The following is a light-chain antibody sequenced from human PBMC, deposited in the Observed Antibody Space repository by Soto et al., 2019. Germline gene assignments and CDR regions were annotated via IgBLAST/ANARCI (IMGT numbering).Light chain of an antibody. Sequence: EIVLTQSPGTLPLSPGERATLSCRASQSVSSYLAWYQQKPGQAPRLLIYDASNRATGIPARFSGSGSGTDFTLTISSLGPEDFAVYYCQQRSNWPITFGQGTRLEI. CDR1: QSVSSY. CDR2: DAS. J-gene: IGKJ5*01. CDR3: QQRSNWPIT. V-gene: IGKV3-11*01.